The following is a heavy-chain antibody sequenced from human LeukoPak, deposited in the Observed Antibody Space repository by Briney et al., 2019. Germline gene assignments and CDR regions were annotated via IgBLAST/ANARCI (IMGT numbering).Heavy chain of an antibody. CDR3: EKAQRARISASNWFDP. Sequence: TGGSLRLSCSASGFTFSTYAMSWVRQAPGKGLEWVSSLSVSGDTTFYADSVKGRFTIARDTSRNTLYLKMNSLRDEDRAVYYCEKAQRARISASNWFDPWGQGTLVTVSS. CDR1: GFTFSTYA. CDR2: LSVSGDTT. V-gene: IGHV3-23*01. D-gene: IGHD2-15*01. J-gene: IGHJ5*02.